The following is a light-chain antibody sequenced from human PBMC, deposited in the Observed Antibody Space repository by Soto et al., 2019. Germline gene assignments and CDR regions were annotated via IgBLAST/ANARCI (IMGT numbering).Light chain of an antibody. CDR2: DVS. V-gene: IGLV2-14*01. CDR3: SSYTSSCTHV. J-gene: IGLJ1*01. CDR1: SSDVGGYNY. Sequence: QSVLTQPASVSGSPGQSITISCTGTSSDVGGYNYVSWYQQHPGKAPKLMIYDVSNRPSGVSNRFSGSKSGNTASLTISGLQAEDEADYYCSSYTSSCTHVFGTVTMVPS.